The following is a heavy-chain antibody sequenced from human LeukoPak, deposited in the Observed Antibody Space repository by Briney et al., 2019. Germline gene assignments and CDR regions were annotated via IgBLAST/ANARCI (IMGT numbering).Heavy chain of an antibody. Sequence: GGSLRLSCAASGFTFSSYSTNWVRQAPGKGLEWVSSISSSSSYIYYADSVKGRFTISRDNAKNSLYLQMNSLRAEDTAVYYCARDGGAVAALDYWGQGTLVTVSS. CDR2: ISSSSSYI. CDR3: ARDGGAVAALDY. V-gene: IGHV3-21*01. CDR1: GFTFSSYS. J-gene: IGHJ4*02. D-gene: IGHD6-19*01.